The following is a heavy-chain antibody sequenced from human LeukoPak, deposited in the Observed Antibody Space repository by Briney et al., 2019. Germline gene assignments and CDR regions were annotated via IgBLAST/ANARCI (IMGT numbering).Heavy chain of an antibody. CDR2: ISPSGDSP. J-gene: IGHJ4*02. CDR3: ARLVTGSNPADF. CDR1: GFTLTQYY. Sequence: ASVKVSCKASGFTLTQYYLHWVRQAPGQGLEFVGMISPSGDSPPYAQKFQDRVTMTRDMSTSTVYMELSNLRSEDTAVYFCARLVTGSNPADFWRQGTLVTVSP. V-gene: IGHV1-46*01. D-gene: IGHD1-26*01.